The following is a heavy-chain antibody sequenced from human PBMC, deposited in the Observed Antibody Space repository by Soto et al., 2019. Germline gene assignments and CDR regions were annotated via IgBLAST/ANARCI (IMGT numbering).Heavy chain of an antibody. V-gene: IGHV3-23*01. J-gene: IGHJ5*02. CDR1: GFTFSSYA. CDR2: ISGSGGST. Sequence: GGSLRLSCAASGFTFSSYAMSWVRQAPGKGLEWVSAISGSGGSTYYADSVKGRFTISRDNSKNTLYLQMNSLRAEDTAVYYCAKDIGDYYGGSAFDPWGQGTLVTVSS. CDR3: AKDIGDYYGGSAFDP. D-gene: IGHD3-10*01.